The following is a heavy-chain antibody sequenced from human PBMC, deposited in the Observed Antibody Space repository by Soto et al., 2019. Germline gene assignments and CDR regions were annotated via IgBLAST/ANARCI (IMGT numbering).Heavy chain of an antibody. J-gene: IGHJ4*02. Sequence: QPWGSLRLSCAASGFTFSSYGMHWVRQAPGKGLEWVAVISYDGSNKYYADSVKGRFTISRDNSKNTLYLQMNSLRAEDTAVYDCLSRDSIVGDTDFDYWGQRT. CDR1: GFTFSSYG. CDR3: LSRDSIVGDTDFDY. CDR2: ISYDGSNK. V-gene: IGHV3-30*03. D-gene: IGHD1-26*01.